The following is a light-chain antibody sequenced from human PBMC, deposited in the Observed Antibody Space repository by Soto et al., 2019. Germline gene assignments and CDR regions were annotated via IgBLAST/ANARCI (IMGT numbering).Light chain of an antibody. J-gene: IGKJ3*01. Sequence: IQMTQSPSSLSASVGDRVTITCRASESIRDYLNWYQQKPGKAPNLLIYAASSLQSGVPSRFSGSGSGTDFTLTISSLQPEDFATYYCLQDYNYPFTFGPGAKVDIK. CDR2: AAS. CDR1: ESIRDY. CDR3: LQDYNYPFT. V-gene: IGKV1-6*01.